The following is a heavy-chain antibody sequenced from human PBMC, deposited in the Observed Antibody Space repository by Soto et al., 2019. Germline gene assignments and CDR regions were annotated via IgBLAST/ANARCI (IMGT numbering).Heavy chain of an antibody. CDR1: GFTFSSYS. Sequence: EVQLVESGGGLVKPGGSLRLSCAASGFTFSSYSMNWVRQAPGKGLEWVSSISSSSSYIYYADSVKGRFTISRDNAKNFLYLQMNSLRAEDTAVYYCARDVYSSSRYFDYWGQGTLVTVSS. V-gene: IGHV3-21*01. CDR2: ISSSSSYI. D-gene: IGHD6-6*01. J-gene: IGHJ4*02. CDR3: ARDVYSSSRYFDY.